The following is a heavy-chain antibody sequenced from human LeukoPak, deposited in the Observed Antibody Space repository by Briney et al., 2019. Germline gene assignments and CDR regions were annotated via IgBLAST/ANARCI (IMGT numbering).Heavy chain of an antibody. Sequence: ASVKVSCKASGYSFTKYAMNWVRQAPGQGLEWMGWISTNTGNPTYAQGFTGRFVFSLDTSVSTAYLQIISLKAEDTAVYYCARSTIAAWFGVGWFDPWGQGTLVTVSA. V-gene: IGHV7-4-1*02. CDR1: GYSFTKYA. CDR2: ISTNTGNP. CDR3: ARSTIAAWFGVGWFDP. D-gene: IGHD3-10*01. J-gene: IGHJ5*02.